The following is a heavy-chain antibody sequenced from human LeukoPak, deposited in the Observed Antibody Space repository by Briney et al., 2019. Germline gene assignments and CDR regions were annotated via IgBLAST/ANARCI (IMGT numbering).Heavy chain of an antibody. V-gene: IGHV4-59*08. Sequence: PSETLSLTCTVSGGSISSYYWSWIRQPPGKGLEWIGYIYYSGSTNYNPSLKSRVTISVDTSKNQFSLKLSSVTAADTAVYYCARHLRDGYKYYFDYWGQGTLVTVSS. D-gene: IGHD5-24*01. J-gene: IGHJ4*02. CDR2: IYYSGST. CDR3: ARHLRDGYKYYFDY. CDR1: GGSISSYY.